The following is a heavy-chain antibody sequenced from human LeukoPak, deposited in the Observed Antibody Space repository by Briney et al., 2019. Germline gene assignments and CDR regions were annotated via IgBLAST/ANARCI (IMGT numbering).Heavy chain of an antibody. J-gene: IGHJ4*02. CDR1: GYTFTGYY. CDR2: INPNSGGT. CDR3: ARAHRGSYSVVPVS. Sequence: GASVKVSCKASGYTFTGYYMHWVRQAPGQGLEWMGWINPNSGGTNYAQKFQGRVAMTRDTSISTAYMELSRLRSDDTAVYYCARAHRGSYSVVPVSWGQGTLVTVSS. V-gene: IGHV1-2*02. D-gene: IGHD1-26*01.